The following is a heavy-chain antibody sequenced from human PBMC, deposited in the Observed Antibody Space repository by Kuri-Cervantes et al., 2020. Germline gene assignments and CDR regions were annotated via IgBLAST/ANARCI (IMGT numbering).Heavy chain of an antibody. J-gene: IGHJ6*02. D-gene: IGHD2-15*01. CDR1: GFTFSNFW. Sequence: GESLKISCVASGFTFSNFWMSWVRQAPGKGLESLTNIKPDGTEKYYADSVKGRFTISRDNAKNSLYLQMNSLRAEDTAVYYCARVSVARYCSGGSCYLRYSYYYYGMDVWGQGTTVTVSS. CDR3: ARVSVARYCSGGSCYLRYSYYYYGMDV. CDR2: IKPDGTEK. V-gene: IGHV3-7*03.